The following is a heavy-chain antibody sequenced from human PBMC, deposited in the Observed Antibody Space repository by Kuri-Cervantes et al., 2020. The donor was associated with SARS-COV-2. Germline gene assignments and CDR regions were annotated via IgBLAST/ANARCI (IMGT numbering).Heavy chain of an antibody. CDR2: INTNTGNP. D-gene: IGHD3-10*01. J-gene: IGHJ6*02. CDR3: ARDEVVRGVQYGMDV. Sequence: ASVKVSCKASGYTFTGYYMHWVRQAPGQGLEWMGWINTNTGNPTYAQGFTGRFVFSLDTSVSTAYLQISSLKAEDTAVYYCARDEVVRGVQYGMDVWGQGTTVTASS. V-gene: IGHV7-4-1*02. CDR1: GYTFTGYY.